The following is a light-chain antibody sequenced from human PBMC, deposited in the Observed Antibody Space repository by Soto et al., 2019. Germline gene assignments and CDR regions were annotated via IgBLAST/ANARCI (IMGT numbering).Light chain of an antibody. J-gene: IGKJ1*01. V-gene: IGKV1-6*01. CDR3: LQYYYHPSR. Sequence: IRVSQSPTSLSFSLTQRLSITFLASQSISSYLNWYQQKPGKAPKLLIYAASSLQSGAPSRFSGSGSGTDFTLTISSLQPEDFATYCCLQYYYHPSRFGEGTKVDIK. CDR1: QSISSY. CDR2: AAS.